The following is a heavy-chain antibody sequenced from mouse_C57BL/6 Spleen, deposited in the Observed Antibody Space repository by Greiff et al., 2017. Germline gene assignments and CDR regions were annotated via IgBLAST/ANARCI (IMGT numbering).Heavy chain of an antibody. CDR2: IYPGSGST. J-gene: IGHJ4*01. CDR3: ARGGYGNYAYYYAMDY. Sequence: QVQLQQPWAELVKPGASVKMSCKASGYTFTSYWITWVKQRPGQGLEWIGDIYPGSGSTNYNEKFKSKATLTVDTSSSTAYMQLSSLTSEDSAVYYCARGGYGNYAYYYAMDYWGQGTSFTVSS. D-gene: IGHD2-1*01. V-gene: IGHV1-55*01. CDR1: GYTFTSYW.